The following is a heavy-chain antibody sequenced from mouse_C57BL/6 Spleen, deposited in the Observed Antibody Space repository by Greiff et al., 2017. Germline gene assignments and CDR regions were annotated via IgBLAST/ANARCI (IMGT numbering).Heavy chain of an antibody. V-gene: IGHV5-17*01. Sequence: VQLKESGGGLVKPGGSLKLSCAASGFTFSDYGMHWVRQAPEKGLEWVAYISSGSSTTYYADTVKGRSTISRDNAKNTLFLQMTSLRAEDTAMYYGAGNWGFDYWGQGTTLTVAS. CDR2: ISSGSSTT. J-gene: IGHJ2*01. CDR3: AGNWGFDY. CDR1: GFTFSDYG. D-gene: IGHD4-1*01.